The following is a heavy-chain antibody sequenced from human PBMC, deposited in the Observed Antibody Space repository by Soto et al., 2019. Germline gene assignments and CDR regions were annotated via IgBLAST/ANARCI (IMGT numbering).Heavy chain of an antibody. CDR2: SIPIFGTA. CDR1: GGTFSAYS. V-gene: IGHV1-69*01. J-gene: IGHJ6*02. D-gene: IGHD6-13*01. Sequence: QVQLVQSGAEVKKPGSSVKVSCKASGGTFSAYSISWVRQAPGQGLEWMGGSIPIFGTANYAQKFQGRVTITADESTSTTYMDLRSLRSEDTAVYYCATGGQHRKVSNYYGMDVWGQGTTVPVSS. CDR3: ATGGQHRKVSNYYGMDV.